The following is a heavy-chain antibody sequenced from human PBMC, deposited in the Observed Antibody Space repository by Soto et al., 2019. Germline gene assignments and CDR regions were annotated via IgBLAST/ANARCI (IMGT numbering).Heavy chain of an antibody. Sequence: QITLKESGPTLVKPTQTLTLTCTFSGFSLTTTGAGVGWIRQPPGKALEWLALIYWDDDRRYSPSLKSRLTITKDTSKNQVVLTMTHMDPVDTATYFCAHSAWYAFGFWGQGTVVTVSS. J-gene: IGHJ3*01. CDR3: AHSAWYAFGF. D-gene: IGHD2-8*02. CDR1: GFSLTTTGAG. CDR2: IYWDDDR. V-gene: IGHV2-5*02.